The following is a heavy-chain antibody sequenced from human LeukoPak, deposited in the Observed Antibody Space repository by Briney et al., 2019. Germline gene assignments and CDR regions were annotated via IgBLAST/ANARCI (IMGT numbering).Heavy chain of an antibody. CDR1: GFTFSSYA. J-gene: IGHJ4*02. CDR2: ISYDGSNK. CDR3: AKDLDYTTYGYYFDY. V-gene: IGHV3-30-3*01. Sequence: GGSLRLSCAASGFTFSSYAMHWVRQAPGKGLEWVAVISYDGSNKYYADSVKGRFTISRDNSRNTLYLRMNSLRADDTAVYYCAKDLDYTTYGYYFDYWGQGTLVTVSS. D-gene: IGHD4-11*01.